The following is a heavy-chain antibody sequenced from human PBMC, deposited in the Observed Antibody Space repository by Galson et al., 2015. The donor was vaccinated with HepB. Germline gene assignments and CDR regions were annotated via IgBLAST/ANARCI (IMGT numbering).Heavy chain of an antibody. CDR3: AREGRDGYKSAY. CDR2: IWYDGSKK. Sequence: SLRLSCAASGFSFSSYGMHWVRQAPGKGLEWVAVIWYDGSKKYYADSVKGRFTISRDNSKNTLYVQMNSLRAEDTAVYYCAREGRDGYKSAYWGKATLFTLSP. CDR1: GFSFSSYG. J-gene: IGHJ4*02. D-gene: IGHD5-24*01. V-gene: IGHV3-33*01.